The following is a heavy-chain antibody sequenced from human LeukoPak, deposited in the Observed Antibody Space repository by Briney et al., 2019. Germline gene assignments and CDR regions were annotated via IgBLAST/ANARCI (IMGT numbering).Heavy chain of an antibody. V-gene: IGHV1-2*02. CDR3: ARVEAKVSMVRGVIYSPTRIYYFDY. J-gene: IGHJ4*02. D-gene: IGHD3-10*01. CDR1: GYTFTSHY. Sequence: ASVKVSCKASGYTFTSHYMHWVRQAPGQGLEWMGWINPNSGGTNYAQKFQGRVTMTRDTSISTAYMELSRLRSDDTAVYYCARVEAKVSMVRGVIYSPTRIYYFDYWGQGTLVTVSS. CDR2: INPNSGGT.